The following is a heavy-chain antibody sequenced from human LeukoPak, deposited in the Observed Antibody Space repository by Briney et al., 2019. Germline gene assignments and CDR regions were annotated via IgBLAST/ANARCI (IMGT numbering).Heavy chain of an antibody. J-gene: IGHJ4*02. V-gene: IGHV4-34*01. CDR2: INHSGST. CDR1: GGSFSGYY. D-gene: IGHD6-6*01. CDR3: ARAGVYSSSGFDY. Sequence: PSETLSLTCAVYGGSFSGYYWSWIRQPPGKGLEWIGEINHSGSTNYNPSLKSRVTISVDTSKNQFSLKLSSVTAADTAVYYCARAGVYSSSGFDYWGQGTLVTVSS.